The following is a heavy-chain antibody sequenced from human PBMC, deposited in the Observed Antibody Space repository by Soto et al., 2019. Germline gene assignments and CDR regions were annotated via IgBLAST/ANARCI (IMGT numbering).Heavy chain of an antibody. CDR1: GFTFSSYG. V-gene: IGHV3-30*03. CDR2: ISYDGSNK. Sequence: SLXLSCAASGFTFSSYGMHWVRQAPGKGLEWVAVISYDGSNKYYADSVKGRFTISRDNSKNTLYLQMNSLRAEDTAVYYCQGSHYYDSSGYVGDAFDIWGQGTMVTGSS. D-gene: IGHD3-22*01. J-gene: IGHJ3*02. CDR3: QGSHYYDSSGYVGDAFDI.